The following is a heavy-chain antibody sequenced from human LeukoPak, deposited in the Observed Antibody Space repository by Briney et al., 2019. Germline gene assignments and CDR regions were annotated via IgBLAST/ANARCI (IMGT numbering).Heavy chain of an antibody. Sequence: PGGSLRLSCAASGFTFSSYWMHWVRQAPGKGLVWVSRINSDESSTTYADSVKGRFTISRDNAKNTLYLQMNSLRAEDTAVYYCTRDIAAARGSIWFDPWGQGTLVTVSS. J-gene: IGHJ5*02. CDR2: INSDESST. CDR3: TRDIAAARGSIWFDP. D-gene: IGHD6-6*01. V-gene: IGHV3-74*01. CDR1: GFTFSSYW.